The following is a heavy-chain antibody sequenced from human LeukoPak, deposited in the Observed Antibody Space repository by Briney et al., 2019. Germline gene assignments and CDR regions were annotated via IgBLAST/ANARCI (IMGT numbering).Heavy chain of an antibody. CDR2: IYYSGST. Sequence: PSETLSLTCTVSGGSISSYYWSWIRQPPGKGLAWTGYIYYSGSTNYNPSLKSRVTISVDTSKNQFSLKLSSVTAADTAVYYCARAFYDSSGYFRFDYWGQGTLVTVSS. J-gene: IGHJ4*02. CDR1: GGSISSYY. CDR3: ARAFYDSSGYFRFDY. V-gene: IGHV4-59*01. D-gene: IGHD3-22*01.